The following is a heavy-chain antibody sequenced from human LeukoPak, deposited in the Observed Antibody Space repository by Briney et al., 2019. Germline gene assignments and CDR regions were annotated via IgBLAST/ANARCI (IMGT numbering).Heavy chain of an antibody. CDR3: ARGLGYGSGSYYLGFDM. CDR2: IYYSGST. V-gene: IGHV4-39*01. Sequence: PSETLSLTCTVFGGSISTISSYWGWIRQPPGKGLEWIGSIYYSGSTYYNPSLKSRVTISVDTSRNQFSLKLSSVSAADTAVYYCARGLGYGSGSYYLGFDMWGQGTMVTVSS. CDR1: GGSISTISSY. J-gene: IGHJ3*02. D-gene: IGHD3-10*01.